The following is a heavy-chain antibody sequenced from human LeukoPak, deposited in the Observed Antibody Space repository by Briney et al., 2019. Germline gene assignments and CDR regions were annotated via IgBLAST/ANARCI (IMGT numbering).Heavy chain of an antibody. CDR2: INSDGSST. CDR1: GFTLSSYW. D-gene: IGHD6-13*01. CDR3: AKSLYSGSRFDP. J-gene: IGHJ5*02. Sequence: PGGSLRLSCTASGFTLSSYWMHWVRQAPGKGLVWVSRINSDGSSTSYADSVKGRFTISRDNAENTLYLQMNSLRAEDTAVYSCAKSLYSGSRFDPWGQGTLVTVSS. V-gene: IGHV3-74*01.